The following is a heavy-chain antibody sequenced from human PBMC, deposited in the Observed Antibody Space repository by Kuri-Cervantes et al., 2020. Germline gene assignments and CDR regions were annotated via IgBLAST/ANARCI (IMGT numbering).Heavy chain of an antibody. CDR2: IVVGSGNT. D-gene: IGHD5-12*01. CDR3: ARIWEGRRVATIWKWSPVYMGY. J-gene: IGHJ4*02. V-gene: IGHV1-58*01. Sequence: SVKVSCKASGFTFTSSAVQWVRQARGQRLEWIGWIVVGSGNTNYAQKFQERVTITRDMSTSTAYMELSSLRSEDTAVYYCARIWEGRRVATIWKWSPVYMGYWGQGTLVTVSS. CDR1: GFTFTSSA.